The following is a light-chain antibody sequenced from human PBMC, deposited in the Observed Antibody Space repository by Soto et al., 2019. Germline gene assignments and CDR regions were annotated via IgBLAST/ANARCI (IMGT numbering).Light chain of an antibody. CDR3: SSYTSGNTVI. CDR1: SSDIGGYNY. V-gene: IGLV2-14*01. CDR2: DVR. Sequence: QSALTQPASVSGSPGQPITISCTGTSSDIGGYNYVSWYQQHPRKAPKLMIYDVRSRPSGVSDRFSASKSGNTASLTITGLQAEDEADYYCSSYTSGNTVIFGGGTKLTVL. J-gene: IGLJ2*01.